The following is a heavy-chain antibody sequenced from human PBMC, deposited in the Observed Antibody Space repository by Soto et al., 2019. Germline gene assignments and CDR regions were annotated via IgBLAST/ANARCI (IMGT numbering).Heavy chain of an antibody. Sequence: GGSLRLSCAASGFTFSSYWMSWVRQAPGKGLEWVANIKQDGSEKYYVDSVKGRFTISRDNAKNSLYLQMNSLRAEDTAVYYCARDWSGSRWSRTTSDSASCYFDYWGQGTLVTVSS. D-gene: IGHD6-13*01. CDR3: ARDWSGSRWSRTTSDSASCYFDY. V-gene: IGHV3-7*01. J-gene: IGHJ4*02. CDR1: GFTFSSYW. CDR2: IKQDGSEK.